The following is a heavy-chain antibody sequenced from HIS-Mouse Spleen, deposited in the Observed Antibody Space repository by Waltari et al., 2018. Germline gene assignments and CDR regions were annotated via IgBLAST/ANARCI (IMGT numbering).Heavy chain of an antibody. CDR1: GGSISSSSYY. V-gene: IGHV4-39*07. CDR3: ARGSNWGVYFDY. CDR2: IYYSGST. D-gene: IGHD7-27*01. J-gene: IGHJ4*02. Sequence: QLQLQESGPGLVKPSETLSLTCTVSGGSISSSSYYWGWIRQPPGKGLEWIGSIYYSGSTHYNPSLKSRVTISVDTSKNQFSLKLSSVTAADTAVYYCARGSNWGVYFDYWGQGTLVTVSS.